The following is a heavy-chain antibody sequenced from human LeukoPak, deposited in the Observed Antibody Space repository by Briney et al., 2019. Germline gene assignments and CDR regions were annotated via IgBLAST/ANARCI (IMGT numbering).Heavy chain of an antibody. CDR1: GGSISSSSYY. CDR2: IYYSGGT. V-gene: IGHV4-39*01. CDR3: ARTDVDTAMVVDY. D-gene: IGHD5-18*01. Sequence: SETLSLTCTVSGGSISSSSYYWGWIRQPPGKGLEWIGSIYYSGGTYYNPSLKSRVTISVDTSKNQFSLKLSSVTAADTAVYYCARTDVDTAMVVDYWAREPWSPSPQ. J-gene: IGHJ4*02.